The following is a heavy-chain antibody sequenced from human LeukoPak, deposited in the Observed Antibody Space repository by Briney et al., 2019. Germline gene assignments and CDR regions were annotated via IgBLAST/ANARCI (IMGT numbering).Heavy chain of an antibody. CDR3: ARGQGYSSSEADY. CDR2: INPNSGGT. V-gene: IGHV1-2*02. Sequence: GASVKVSFKSSGYTFTVYYMHWVRQAPGQGLEWMGWINPNSGGTNYAQKFQGRVTMTRDTSISTAYMELSRLRSDDTAVYYCARGQGYSSSEADYWGQGTLVTVSS. CDR1: GYTFTVYY. D-gene: IGHD6-13*01. J-gene: IGHJ4*02.